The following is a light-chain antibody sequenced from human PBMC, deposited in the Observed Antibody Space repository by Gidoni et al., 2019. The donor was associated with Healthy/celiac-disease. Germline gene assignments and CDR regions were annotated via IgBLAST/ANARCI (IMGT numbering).Light chain of an antibody. J-gene: IGKJ2*04. CDR1: QSLLHSNGYNY. CDR2: LGS. Sequence: EIVRTQSPRSLPVTPGEPASISCRSSQSLLHSNGYNYLDWYLQKPGQSPQLLIYLGSNRASGVPDRFSGSGSGTDFTLKISRVEAEDVGVYYCMQALQTPCSFGQGTKLEIK. V-gene: IGKV2-28*01. CDR3: MQALQTPCS.